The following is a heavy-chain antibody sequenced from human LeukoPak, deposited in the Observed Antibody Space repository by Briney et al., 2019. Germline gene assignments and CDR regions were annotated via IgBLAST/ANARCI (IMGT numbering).Heavy chain of an antibody. V-gene: IGHV5-51*01. CDR2: IYPGDSDT. CDR3: ARQNDFRLDY. D-gene: IGHD3-3*01. CDR1: GYTFSSYW. Sequence: GESLKISCKGSGYTFSSYWIGWVRQIPGKGLEWMGIIYPGDSDTRYSPSLQGQVTISVDTSIGTAYLQWSSLKASDTAIYYCARQNDFRLDYWGQGTLLTVSS. J-gene: IGHJ4*02.